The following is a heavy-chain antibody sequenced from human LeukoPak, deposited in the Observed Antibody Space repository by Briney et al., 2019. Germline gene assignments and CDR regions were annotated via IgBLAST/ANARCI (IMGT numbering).Heavy chain of an antibody. CDR1: GYTLTELS. Sequence: ASVKVSCKVSGYTLTELSMHWVRQGPGKGLEWMGGFDPEDGETIYAQKFQGRVTMTEDTSTDTAYMELSSLRSEDTAVYYCATGWVEGTMVRGVIRDYFDYWGQGTLVTVSS. D-gene: IGHD3-10*01. CDR2: FDPEDGET. CDR3: ATGWVEGTMVRGVIRDYFDY. V-gene: IGHV1-24*01. J-gene: IGHJ4*02.